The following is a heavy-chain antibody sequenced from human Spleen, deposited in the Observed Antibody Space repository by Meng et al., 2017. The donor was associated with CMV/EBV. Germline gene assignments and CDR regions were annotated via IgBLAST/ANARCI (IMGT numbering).Heavy chain of an antibody. CDR3: AIAARPDYFDY. CDR1: GASISTYY. Sequence: SETLSLTCTVSGASISTYYWSWIRQPPGKGLEWIGYIYYSGSTNYNPSLKSRVTISVDTSKNQFSLKLSSVTAADTAVYYCAIAARPDYFDYWGQGTLVTVSS. V-gene: IGHV4-59*01. D-gene: IGHD6-6*01. J-gene: IGHJ4*02. CDR2: IYYSGST.